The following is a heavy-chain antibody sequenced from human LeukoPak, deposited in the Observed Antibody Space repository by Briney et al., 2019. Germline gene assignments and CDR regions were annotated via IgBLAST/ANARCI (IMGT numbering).Heavy chain of an antibody. CDR1: GFTFSTYA. V-gene: IGHV3-23*01. Sequence: GGSLRLSCSASGFTFSTYAMSWVRQAPGRGLECVSGISGSGSTTSYADSVKGRFTISRDNSKNTLYLQMNSLRAEDTAVYYCARTGGTLLYDYWGQGTLVTVSS. CDR2: ISGSGSTT. CDR3: ARTGGTLLYDY. J-gene: IGHJ4*02. D-gene: IGHD1-26*01.